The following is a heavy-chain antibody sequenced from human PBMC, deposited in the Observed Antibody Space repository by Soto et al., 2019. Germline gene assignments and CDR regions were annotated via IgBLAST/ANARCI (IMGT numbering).Heavy chain of an antibody. D-gene: IGHD3-16*02. Sequence: EVQLMESGVGLVQPGGSLRLSGEASGFTVSMSAMNWVREAPGKGLEWVSYISDSGDRTYYADSVKGRFTISRDRSKNTVSLQMNSLRAEDTAVYYCAKDRGIIVKAGDAFGVWGQGTMVTVSS. CDR1: GFTVSMSA. V-gene: IGHV3-23*01. CDR3: AKDRGIIVKAGDAFGV. J-gene: IGHJ3*01. CDR2: ISDSGDRT.